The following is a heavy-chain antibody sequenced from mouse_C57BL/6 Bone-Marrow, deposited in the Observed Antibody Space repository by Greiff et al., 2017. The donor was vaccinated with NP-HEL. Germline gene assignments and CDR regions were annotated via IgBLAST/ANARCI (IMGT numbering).Heavy chain of an antibody. V-gene: IGHV1-9*01. J-gene: IGHJ2*01. CDR3: ARGADYYSNYPYYFDY. CDR1: GYTFTGYW. Sequence: QVQLKQSGAELMKPGASVKLSCKATGYTFTGYWIEWVKQRPGHGLEWIGEILPGSGSTNYNEKFKGKATFTADTSSNTAYMQLSSLTTEDSAIYDCARGADYYSNYPYYFDYWGQGTTLTVSS. CDR2: ILPGSGST. D-gene: IGHD2-5*01.